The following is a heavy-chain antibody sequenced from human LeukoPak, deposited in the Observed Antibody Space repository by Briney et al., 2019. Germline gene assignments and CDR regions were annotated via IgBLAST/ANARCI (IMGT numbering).Heavy chain of an antibody. V-gene: IGHV2-5*02. CDR1: GFSLNTGGVG. D-gene: IGHD6-19*01. Sequence: SGPTLVKPTQTLTLTCTVSGFSLNTGGVGVGWIRQPPRKALEWLGLIYWDDDKRYSPSLKARVTITKDTSQNQVVLTMTNMDPVDTATYYCARRQGEAVADYFDYWGQGTLVTASS. CDR2: IYWDDDK. J-gene: IGHJ4*02. CDR3: ARRQGEAVADYFDY.